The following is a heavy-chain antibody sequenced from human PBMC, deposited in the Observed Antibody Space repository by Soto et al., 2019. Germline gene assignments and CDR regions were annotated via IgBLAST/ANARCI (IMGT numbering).Heavy chain of an antibody. CDR1: GGTFSSYA. J-gene: IGHJ6*02. CDR2: IIPIFGTA. CDR3: ARVGCSGGSCPKNYYYGMDV. V-gene: IGHV1-69*12. Sequence: QVQLVQSGAEVKKPGSSVKVSCKASGGTFSSYAISWVRQAPGQGLEWMGGIIPIFGTASYAQRFQGRVTITADESTSTDYMELSSLRSEDTAVYYCARVGCSGGSCPKNYYYGMDVWGQGTTVTVSS. D-gene: IGHD2-15*01.